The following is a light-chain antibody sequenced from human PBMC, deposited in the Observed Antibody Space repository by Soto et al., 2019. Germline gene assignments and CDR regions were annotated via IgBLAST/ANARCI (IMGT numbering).Light chain of an antibody. J-gene: IGKJ4*01. CDR1: QSVSSN. V-gene: IGKV3-15*01. CDR2: GIY. Sequence: EIVMTQSPATLSVSPGERATLSCRASQSVSSNLAWYQQKPGQAPRLLMYGIYTRATGIPARFSGSGSGTEFTLPISSLQSEDFAIYYCQQHNNWPLTFGGGTKVEIK. CDR3: QQHNNWPLT.